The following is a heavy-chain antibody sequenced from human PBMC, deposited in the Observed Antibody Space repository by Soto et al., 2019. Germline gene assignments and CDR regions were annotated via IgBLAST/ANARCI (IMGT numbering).Heavy chain of an antibody. J-gene: IGHJ2*01. CDR2: INAGNGNT. CDR3: ARGGSLYWYFDL. D-gene: IGHD1-26*01. V-gene: IGHV1-3*01. Sequence: QVQLVQSGAEVKKPGASVKVSCKASGYTFTSYDMHWVRQAPGQRLEWMGWINAGNGNTKYSQKFQGRVTITRDTSASTAYMALSSLRSEDTAVYYCARGGSLYWYFDLWGRGTLVTASS. CDR1: GYTFTSYD.